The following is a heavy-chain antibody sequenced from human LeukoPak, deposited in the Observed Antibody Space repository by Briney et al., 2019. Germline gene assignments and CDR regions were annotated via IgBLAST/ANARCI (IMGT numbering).Heavy chain of an antibody. V-gene: IGHV1-69*04. J-gene: IGHJ4*02. CDR1: GGTFGSYA. CDR3: ARGDSVLQY. CDR2: IVPLPGVP. Sequence: ASVKVSCKPSGGTFGSYAVNWVRQAPGQGLEWVGKIVPLPGVPKYAQKFQERVTITADKSTSTAYMELSSLTSDDTAVYYCARGDSVLQYWGPGTLVTVSS. D-gene: IGHD3-10*02.